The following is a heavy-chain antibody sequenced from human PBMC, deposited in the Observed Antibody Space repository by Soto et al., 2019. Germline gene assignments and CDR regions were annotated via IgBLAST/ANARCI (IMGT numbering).Heavy chain of an antibody. CDR3: ARVPDR. CDR2: IYHSGST. CDR1: GDSISSYS. Sequence: PSATLSLTCAVSGDSISSYSWSWIRQPPGKGLEWIGYIYHSGSTYYNPSLKSRVTISVDRSKNQFSLKLSSVTAADTAVYYCARVPDRWGQGTLVTVSS. V-gene: IGHV4-30-2*01. J-gene: IGHJ5*02.